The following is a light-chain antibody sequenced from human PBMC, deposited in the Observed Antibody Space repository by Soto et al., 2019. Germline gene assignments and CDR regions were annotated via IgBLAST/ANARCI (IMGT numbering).Light chain of an antibody. V-gene: IGLV2-14*03. Sequence: QSALTQPASVSGSPGQSITISCTGTSSDVGGYNSVSWYQQHPGKAPKLMVYDVTNRPSGVSNRFSGSKSGNTASLTISGLQAEDEADYYCSSYPSSTTVVFGGGTKLTVL. CDR2: DVT. CDR3: SSYPSSTTVV. J-gene: IGLJ2*01. CDR1: SSDVGGYNS.